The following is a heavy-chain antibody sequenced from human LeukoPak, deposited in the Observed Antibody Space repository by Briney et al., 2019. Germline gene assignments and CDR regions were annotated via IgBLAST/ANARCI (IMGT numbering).Heavy chain of an antibody. V-gene: IGHV3-21*01. CDR3: ARERGIVVGRNWFDP. CDR1: GFTFSSYS. D-gene: IGHD3-22*01. Sequence: GGSLRLSCAASGFTFSSYSMNWVRQAPGKGLEWVSSISSTSSYIYYADSVKGRFTISRDNAKNSLFLQMNSLRAEDTAVYYCARERGIVVGRNWFDPWGQGTLVTVSS. CDR2: ISSTSSYI. J-gene: IGHJ5*02.